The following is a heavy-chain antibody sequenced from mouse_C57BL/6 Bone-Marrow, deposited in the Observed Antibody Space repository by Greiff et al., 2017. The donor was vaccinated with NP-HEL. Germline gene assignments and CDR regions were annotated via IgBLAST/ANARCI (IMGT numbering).Heavy chain of an antibody. V-gene: IGHV1-81*01. CDR2: IYPRSGNT. CDR1: GYTFTSYG. D-gene: IGHD1-1*01. Sequence: QVHVKQSGAELARPGASVKLSCKASGYTFTSYGISWVKQRTGQGLEWIGEIYPRSGNTYYNEKFKGKATLTADKSSSTAYMELRSLTSEDSAVYFCASRRLLYYYAMDYWGQGTSVTVSS. CDR3: ASRRLLYYYAMDY. J-gene: IGHJ4*01.